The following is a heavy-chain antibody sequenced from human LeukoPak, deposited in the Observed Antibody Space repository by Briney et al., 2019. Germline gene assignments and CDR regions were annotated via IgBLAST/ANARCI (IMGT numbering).Heavy chain of an antibody. D-gene: IGHD4-23*01. Sequence: GGSLRLSCAASGFTFSTYAMHWVRQAPGKGLEWVSVIYSGGSTYYADSVKGRFTISRDNSKNTLYLQMNSLRAEDTAVYYCAKGLMTQKVPITGAVVTRDYWGQGTLVTVSS. CDR3: AKGLMTQKVPITGAVVTRDY. V-gene: IGHV3-53*01. J-gene: IGHJ4*02. CDR1: GFTFSTYA. CDR2: IYSGGST.